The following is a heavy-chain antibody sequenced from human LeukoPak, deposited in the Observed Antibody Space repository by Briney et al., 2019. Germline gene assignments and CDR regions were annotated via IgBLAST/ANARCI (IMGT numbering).Heavy chain of an antibody. Sequence: GSLRLSCAASGFTFSSYSMNWVRQAPGKGLEWVSSISSSSSYIYYADSVEGRFTISRDNAKNSLCLQMNNLRADDTAVYYCASRHCSGGSCYWAFDYWGQGTRVTVSS. CDR1: GFTFSSYS. CDR2: ISSSSSYI. D-gene: IGHD2-15*01. V-gene: IGHV3-21*01. J-gene: IGHJ4*02. CDR3: ASRHCSGGSCYWAFDY.